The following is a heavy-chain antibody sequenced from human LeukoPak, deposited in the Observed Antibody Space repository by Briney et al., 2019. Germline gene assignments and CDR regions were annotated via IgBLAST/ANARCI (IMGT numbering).Heavy chain of an antibody. J-gene: IGHJ4*02. CDR2: INPNSGGT. V-gene: IGHV1-2*02. CDR3: ARGLGYSSSWLDRNFDY. D-gene: IGHD6-13*01. Sequence: ASVKVSCKASGYTFTGYYMHWVRQAPGQGLEWMGWINPNSGGTNYAQKFQGRVTMTRDTSISTAYMELSRLRSDDTAVYYCARGLGYSSSWLDRNFDYLGQGTLVTVSS. CDR1: GYTFTGYY.